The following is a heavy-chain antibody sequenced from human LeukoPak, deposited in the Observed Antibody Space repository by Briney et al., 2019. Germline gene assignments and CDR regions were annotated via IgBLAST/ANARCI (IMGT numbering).Heavy chain of an antibody. CDR3: ARKLRRYYGRHATYYYYGMDV. CDR2: IWYDGSNK. CDR1: GFTFSSYG. V-gene: IGHV3-33*01. D-gene: IGHD4-17*01. Sequence: GGSLRLSCAASGFTFSSYGMHWVRQAPGKGLEWVAVIWYDGSNKYYADSVKGRFTISRDNSKNTLYLQMNSLRAEDTAVYYCARKLRRYYGRHATYYYYGMDVWGQGTTVTVSS. J-gene: IGHJ6*02.